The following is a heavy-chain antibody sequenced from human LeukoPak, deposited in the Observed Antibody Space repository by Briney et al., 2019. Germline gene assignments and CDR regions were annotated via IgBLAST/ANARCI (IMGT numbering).Heavy chain of an antibody. CDR1: GGSISTYS. D-gene: IGHD7-27*01. V-gene: IGHV4-59*08. CDR3: ARPQLGGWYFDL. CDR2: NSYSGST. J-gene: IGHJ2*01. Sequence: MPSETLSLTCTVSGGSISTYSWSWIRQPPGKGLEWIGYNSYSGSTNYNPSLKSRATMLGDTSKNQFSLKLSSVTAADTAVYYCARPQLGGWYFDLWGRGTLVTVSS.